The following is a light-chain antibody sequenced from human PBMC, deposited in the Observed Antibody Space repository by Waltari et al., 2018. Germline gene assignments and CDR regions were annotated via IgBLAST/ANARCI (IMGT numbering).Light chain of an antibody. V-gene: IGKV3-20*01. J-gene: IGKJ1*01. Sequence: EIVLTQSPGTLSLSPGERATLSCRASQSVSKYLAWYQQKPGQATRILIYDASTRATGIPDRFSGSGWGTDFSLTISRLEPEDFAVYYCQKYGTLPATFGQGTKVQ. CDR3: QKYGTLPAT. CDR1: QSVSKY. CDR2: DAS.